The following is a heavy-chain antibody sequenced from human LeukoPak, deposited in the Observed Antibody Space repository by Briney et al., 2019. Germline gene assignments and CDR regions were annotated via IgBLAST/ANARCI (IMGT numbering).Heavy chain of an antibody. CDR3: ARGDCSTTSCYLIDY. D-gene: IGHD2-2*01. CDR1: GFTFSSYA. Sequence: GGSLRLSCAASGFTFSSYAMSWVRQAPGKGLEWVSAISGSGGSTYYADSVKGRFTISRDDSKNTLYLQMSSLRAEDTAVYYCARGDCSTTSCYLIDYWGQGTLVTVSS. CDR2: ISGSGGST. V-gene: IGHV3-23*01. J-gene: IGHJ4*02.